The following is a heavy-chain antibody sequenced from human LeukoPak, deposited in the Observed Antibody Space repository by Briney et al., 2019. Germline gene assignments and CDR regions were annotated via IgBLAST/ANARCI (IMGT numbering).Heavy chain of an antibody. Sequence: PSETLSLTCTVSAGSISSYYWSWIRQPPGKGLEWIGYIYYSGSTNYNPSLKSRVHISVDTSKNQFSLKLSSVTAADTAVYYCARWVAAAGPTGYWFDPWGQGTLVTVSS. CDR1: AGSISSYY. J-gene: IGHJ5*02. CDR2: IYYSGST. CDR3: ARWVAAAGPTGYWFDP. D-gene: IGHD6-13*01. V-gene: IGHV4-59*01.